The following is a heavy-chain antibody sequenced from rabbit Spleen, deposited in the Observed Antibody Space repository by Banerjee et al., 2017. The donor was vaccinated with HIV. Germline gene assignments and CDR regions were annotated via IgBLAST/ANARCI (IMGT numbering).Heavy chain of an antibody. CDR2: VYIIGGTT. V-gene: IGHV1S7*01. CDR3: ARARDSYDDVGDYARLDL. D-gene: IGHD2-1*01. J-gene: IGHJ3*01. Sequence: QLKESGGGLVQPGGSLKLSCKASGFTLSSYYMNWVRQAPGKGLEWIGCVYIIGGTTDYASWVDGRFTISSDNAQNTLDLQMNSLTAADTATYFCARARDSYDDVGDYARLDLWGPGTLVTVS. CDR1: GFTLSSYY.